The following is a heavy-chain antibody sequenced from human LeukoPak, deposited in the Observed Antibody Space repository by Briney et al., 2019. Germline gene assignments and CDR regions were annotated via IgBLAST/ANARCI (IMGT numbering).Heavy chain of an antibody. J-gene: IGHJ3*02. Sequence: GGSLSLYCAASGFTFTYVAWKWYRQAPGKGLEWFSSMSLVADTTYYADSVKGRFIISADNSKNTLYLQMSSLRADDTAVYYCVKSRRTGTWGDSFDIWGQGTVVTVSS. CDR3: VKSRRTGTWGDSFDI. CDR1: GFTFTYVA. CDR2: MSLVADTT. D-gene: IGHD3-16*01. V-gene: IGHV3-23*01.